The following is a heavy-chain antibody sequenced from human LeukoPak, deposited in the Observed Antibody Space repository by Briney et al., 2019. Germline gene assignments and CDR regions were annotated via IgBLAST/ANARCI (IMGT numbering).Heavy chain of an antibody. D-gene: IGHD4-23*01. V-gene: IGHV4-59*08. J-gene: IGHJ4*02. CDR3: ARQDYGGDSGVIDY. CDR1: GGSISSYY. Sequence: SETLSLTCTVSGGSISSYYWSWIRQPPGKGLEWIGYIYYSGSTNYNPSLKSRVTISVDTSKNQFSLKLSSVTAADTAVYYCARQDYGGDSGVIDYWGQGTLVTVSS. CDR2: IYYSGST.